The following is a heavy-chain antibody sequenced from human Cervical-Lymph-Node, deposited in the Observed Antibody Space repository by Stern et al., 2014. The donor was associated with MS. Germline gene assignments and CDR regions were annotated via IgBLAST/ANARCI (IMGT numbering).Heavy chain of an antibody. CDR3: TRGWSA. Sequence: QLVQSGAEVKKPGASVKVSCKASGYTFTSDDINWVRQVPGQGLEWMGWMNPDSGDTGYAQKFRGKFTITRDLSINTAYMEMSSLKFEDTAVYYCTRGWSAWGQGTLVTVSS. V-gene: IGHV1-8*01. CDR1: GYTFTSDD. J-gene: IGHJ4*02. CDR2: MNPDSGDT. D-gene: IGHD3-3*01.